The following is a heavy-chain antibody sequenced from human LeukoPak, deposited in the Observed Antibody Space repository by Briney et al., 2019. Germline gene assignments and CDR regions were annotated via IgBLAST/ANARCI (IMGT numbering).Heavy chain of an antibody. V-gene: IGHV4-4*07. J-gene: IGHJ2*01. CDR3: ARDEAPYYDILTGYYKGWYFDL. CDR2: IYTSGST. CDR1: GGSISSYY. Sequence: SETLSLTCTVSGGSISSYYWSWIRQPAGKGLEWIGRIYTSGSTNYNPSLKSRVTMSVDTSKNQFSLKLSSVTAADTAVYYCARDEAPYYDILTGYYKGWYFDLWGRGTLVTVSS. D-gene: IGHD3-9*01.